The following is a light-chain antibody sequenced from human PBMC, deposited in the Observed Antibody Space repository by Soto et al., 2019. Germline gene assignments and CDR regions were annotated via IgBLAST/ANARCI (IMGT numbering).Light chain of an antibody. CDR1: QSVSSSY. V-gene: IGKV3-15*01. J-gene: IGKJ1*01. Sequence: EVVLTQSPGTRSLSPGERATLSGRASQSVSSSYLAWYQQNPGQVPRLVIYGASTRATDIPVRFSGSGSGTEFTLTISSLQSEDFAEYHCQQYNNWPQTFGQGTNV. CDR3: QQYNNWPQT. CDR2: GAS.